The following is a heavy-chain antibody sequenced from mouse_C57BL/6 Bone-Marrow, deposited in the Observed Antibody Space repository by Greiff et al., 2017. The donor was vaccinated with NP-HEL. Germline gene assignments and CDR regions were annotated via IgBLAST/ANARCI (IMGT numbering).Heavy chain of an antibody. CDR1: GYSFTDYN. CDR2: INPNYGTT. D-gene: IGHD1-1*01. Sequence: VQLQQSGPELVKPGASVKISCKASGYSFTDYNMNWVKQSNGKSLEWIGVINPNYGTTSYNQKFKGKATLTVDQSSSTAYMQLNSLTSEDSAVYYCARFEGITTVVAPYAMDYWGQGTSVTVSS. CDR3: ARFEGITTVVAPYAMDY. J-gene: IGHJ4*01. V-gene: IGHV1-39*01.